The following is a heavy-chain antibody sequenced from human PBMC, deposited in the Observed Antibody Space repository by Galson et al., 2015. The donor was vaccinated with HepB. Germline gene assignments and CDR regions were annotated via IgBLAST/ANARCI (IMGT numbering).Heavy chain of an antibody. CDR2: ISDSGGST. V-gene: IGHV3-23*01. Sequence: SLRLSCAASGFTFSSYAMSWVRQAPGKGLEWVSAISDSGGSTYYADSVKGRFTISRDNSKNTLYLQMNSLRAEDTAVYYCAKSTMIVVVITDYFGYWGQGTLSPSPQ. J-gene: IGHJ4*02. D-gene: IGHD3-22*01. CDR3: AKSTMIVVVITDYFGY. CDR1: GFTFSSYA.